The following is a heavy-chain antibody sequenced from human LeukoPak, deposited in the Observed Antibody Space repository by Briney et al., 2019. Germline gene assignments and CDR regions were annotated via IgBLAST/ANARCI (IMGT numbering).Heavy chain of an antibody. Sequence: GASVKVSCKASGYTFSDYYMHWWRQAPGQGLEWMGCINSKTGDTYFAQKFHGRVTMTRHTSITTVYMAVTRLRSDDTAVYHCATDLLGTQGRYFDLWGRGTLVIVSS. CDR3: ATDLLGTQGRYFDL. CDR2: INSKTGDT. J-gene: IGHJ2*01. V-gene: IGHV1-2*02. D-gene: IGHD2/OR15-2a*01. CDR1: GYTFSDYY.